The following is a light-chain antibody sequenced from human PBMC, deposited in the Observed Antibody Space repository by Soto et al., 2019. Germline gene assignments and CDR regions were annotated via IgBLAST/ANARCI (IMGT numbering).Light chain of an antibody. CDR2: GAS. CDR1: QSVSSD. V-gene: IGKV3-15*01. Sequence: EIVMTQSPAPLSVSPGERATLSCRASQSVSSDLAWYHQKPGQAPRLLIYGASTRATGVPARFSGSGSGTEFTLTINSLQSEDFAVYYCQQYNNWPRTFGQGTKVDIK. CDR3: QQYNNWPRT. J-gene: IGKJ1*01.